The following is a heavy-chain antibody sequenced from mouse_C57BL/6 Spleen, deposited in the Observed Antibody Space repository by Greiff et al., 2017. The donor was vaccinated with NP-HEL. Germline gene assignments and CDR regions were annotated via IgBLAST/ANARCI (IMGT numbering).Heavy chain of an antibody. D-gene: IGHD2-12*01. CDR2: IHPNSGST. CDR1: GYTFTSYW. CDR3: ARGELDWYFDV. J-gene: IGHJ1*03. Sequence: QVHVKQPGAELVKPGASVKLSCKASGYTFTSYWMHWVKQRPGQGLEWIGMIHPNSGSTNYNEKFKSKATLTVDKSSSTAYMQLSSLTSEDSAVYYCARGELDWYFDVWGTGTTVTVSS. V-gene: IGHV1-64*01.